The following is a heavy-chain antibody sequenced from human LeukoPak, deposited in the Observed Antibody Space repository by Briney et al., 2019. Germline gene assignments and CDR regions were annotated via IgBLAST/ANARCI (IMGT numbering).Heavy chain of an antibody. Sequence: SETLSLTCTVSGGSISSGGYYWSWIRQHPGKGLEWIVYIYNSGTTYYNPSPSLNIRVAISIDTSKNQFSLKLSSVTAADTAVYYCARGGYCSSTSCYGATYYFDYWGQGTLVTVSS. D-gene: IGHD2-2*01. J-gene: IGHJ4*02. V-gene: IGHV4-31*03. CDR3: ARGGYCSSTSCYGATYYFDY. CDR2: IYNSGTT. CDR1: GGSISSGGYY.